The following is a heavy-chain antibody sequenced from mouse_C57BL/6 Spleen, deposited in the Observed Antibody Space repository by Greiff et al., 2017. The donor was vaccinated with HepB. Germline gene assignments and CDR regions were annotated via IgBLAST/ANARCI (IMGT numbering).Heavy chain of an antibody. J-gene: IGHJ1*03. CDR3: ARSTTVVAKWYFDV. V-gene: IGHV1-53*01. CDR2: INPSNGGT. CDR1: GYTFTSYW. Sequence: VQLQQPGTELVKPGASVKLSCKASGYTFTSYWMHWVKQRPGQGLEWIGNINPSNGGTNYNEKFKSKATLTVDKSSSTAYMQLSSLTSEDSAVYYCARSTTVVAKWYFDVWGTGTTVTVSS. D-gene: IGHD1-1*01.